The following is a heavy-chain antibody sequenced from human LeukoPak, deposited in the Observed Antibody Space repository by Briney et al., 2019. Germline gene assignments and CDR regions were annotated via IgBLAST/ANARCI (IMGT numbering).Heavy chain of an antibody. CDR2: ISSSGYTI. D-gene: IGHD6-19*01. J-gene: IGHJ3*02. Sequence: PGGSPRLSCSASGFTFSNYEMNWVRQAPGKGLEWVSYISSSGYTIYYADSVKGRFTISRDNAKNSLYLQMNSLRAEDTAVYYCARDHIAVAGPDAFDIWGQGTLVTVSS. V-gene: IGHV3-48*03. CDR3: ARDHIAVAGPDAFDI. CDR1: GFTFSNYE.